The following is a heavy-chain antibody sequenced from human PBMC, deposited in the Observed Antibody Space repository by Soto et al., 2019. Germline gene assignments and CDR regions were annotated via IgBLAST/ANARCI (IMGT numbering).Heavy chain of an antibody. Sequence: ASVKVSCKVSGYTLTELSMHWVRQAPGKGLEWMGGFDPEDGETIYAQKFQGRVTMTEDTSTDTAYMELSSLRSEDTAVYYCATGRYSGYDYGGSFDYWGQGTLVTVSS. CDR1: GYTLTELS. CDR3: ATGRYSGYDYGGSFDY. J-gene: IGHJ4*02. V-gene: IGHV1-24*01. CDR2: FDPEDGET. D-gene: IGHD5-12*01.